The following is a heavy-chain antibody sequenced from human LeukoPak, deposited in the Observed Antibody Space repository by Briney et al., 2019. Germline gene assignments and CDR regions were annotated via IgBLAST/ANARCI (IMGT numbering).Heavy chain of an antibody. J-gene: IGHJ4*02. V-gene: IGHV4-59*08. D-gene: IGHD3-3*01. CDR1: GGSISSYY. CDR3: ARHIADYDFWSGYASHFDY. CDR2: IYYSGST. Sequence: SETLSLTCTASGGSISSYYWSWIRQPPGKGLEWIGYIYYSGSTNYNPSLKSRVTISVDTSKNQFSLKLSSVTAADTAVYYCARHIADYDFWSGYASHFDYWGQGTLVTVSS.